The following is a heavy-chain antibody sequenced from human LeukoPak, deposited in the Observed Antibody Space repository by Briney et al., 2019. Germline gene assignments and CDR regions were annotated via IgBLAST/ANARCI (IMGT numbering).Heavy chain of an antibody. V-gene: IGHV1-46*01. CDR3: ARGSDEHYFDY. CDR1: GYTFTSYY. J-gene: IGHJ4*02. Sequence: ASVKVSFKASGYTFTSYYMHWVRQAPGQGLEWMGIINPSGGSTSYAQKFQGRVTMTRDTSTSTVYMELSSLTSDDTAVYYCARGSDEHYFDYWGQGTLVTVPS. CDR2: INPSGGST.